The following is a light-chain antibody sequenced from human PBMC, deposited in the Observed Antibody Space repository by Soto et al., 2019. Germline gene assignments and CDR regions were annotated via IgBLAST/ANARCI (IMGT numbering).Light chain of an antibody. V-gene: IGLV2-23*03. CDR3: CSYAGHSTFV. CDR1: SSNVGGYNL. CDR2: EGN. Sequence: QSVLTQPASVSGSPGQSITISCSGTSSNVGGYNLVSWYQHHPGEAPKAVIYEGNKRSLGISDRFSASKSGNTAALTISGLQTEDEADYYCCSYAGHSTFVFGSGTKVTV. J-gene: IGLJ1*01.